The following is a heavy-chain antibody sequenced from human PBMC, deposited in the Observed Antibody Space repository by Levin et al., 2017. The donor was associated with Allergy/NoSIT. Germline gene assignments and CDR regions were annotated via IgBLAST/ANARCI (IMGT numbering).Heavy chain of an antibody. CDR2: ISGSGSST. D-gene: IGHD6-19*01. CDR1: GFTFSSYA. Sequence: GGSLRLSCVASGFTFSSYAMSWARQAPGKGLEWVSAISGSGSSTYNADSVKGRFTISRDNSKNTLYLQMNSLRAEDTAVYYCAKERTSSGCFDYWGQGTLVTVSS. CDR3: AKERTSSGCFDY. V-gene: IGHV3-23*01. J-gene: IGHJ4*02.